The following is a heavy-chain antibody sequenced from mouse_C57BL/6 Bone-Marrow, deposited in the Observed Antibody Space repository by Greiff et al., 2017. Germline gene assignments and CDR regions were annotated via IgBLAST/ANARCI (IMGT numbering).Heavy chain of an antibody. Sequence: QVQLQQPGAELVMPGASVKLSCKASGYTFTSSWMHWVKQRPGQGLEWIGEIDPSDGYTTYNQKFKGKSTLTVDKSSRTAYMQCSSLTSENSAVYYCARYWVYWYWDVWGKGTTVKVSS. J-gene: IGHJ1*03. CDR2: IDPSDGYT. CDR1: GYTFTSSW. V-gene: IGHV1-69*01. CDR3: ARYWVYWYWDV.